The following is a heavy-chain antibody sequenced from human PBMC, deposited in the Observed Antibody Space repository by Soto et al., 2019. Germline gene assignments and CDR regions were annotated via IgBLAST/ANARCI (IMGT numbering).Heavy chain of an antibody. D-gene: IGHD6-25*01. CDR1: GFTFSSYE. Sequence: GVSLRLSCEGSGFTFSSYEMNWVRQAPGKGLEWISYISTSSGAIFYADSVKGRFTISRDNSKNSLYLQMNSLRAEDTAVYYCARDRSVSAWYYVDYWGQGTLVTVSS. CDR3: ARDRSVSAWYYVDY. J-gene: IGHJ4*02. V-gene: IGHV3-48*03. CDR2: ISTSSGAI.